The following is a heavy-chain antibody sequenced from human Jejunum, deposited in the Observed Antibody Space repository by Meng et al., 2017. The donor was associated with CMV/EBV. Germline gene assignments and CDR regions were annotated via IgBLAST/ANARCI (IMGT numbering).Heavy chain of an antibody. V-gene: IGHV1-2*02. CDR3: VPGTTGGYYFDN. Sequence: SGYNFIGYSIHWVRPAPGRGLEWLVWIDPKNAGTNFAQKFQGRVTMTTDASINTAYMELSRLRSDDTAVYYCVPGTTGGYYFDNWGQGTRVTVSS. CDR1: GYNFIGYS. D-gene: IGHD1-1*01. J-gene: IGHJ4*02. CDR2: IDPKNAGT.